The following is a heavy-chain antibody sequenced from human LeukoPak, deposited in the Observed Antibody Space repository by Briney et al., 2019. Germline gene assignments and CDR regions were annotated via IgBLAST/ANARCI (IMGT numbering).Heavy chain of an antibody. Sequence: PSETLSLTCTVSGGSISSGGYYWSWIRQPAGKGLEWIGRVYTSGSTNYNPSLKSRVTISVDTSKNQFSLKLSSVTAADTAVYYCARGGLRDGSNYLDCWGQGTLVTVSS. CDR3: ARGGLRDGSNYLDC. CDR1: GGSISSGGYY. CDR2: VYTSGST. V-gene: IGHV4-61*02. J-gene: IGHJ4*02. D-gene: IGHD2-15*01.